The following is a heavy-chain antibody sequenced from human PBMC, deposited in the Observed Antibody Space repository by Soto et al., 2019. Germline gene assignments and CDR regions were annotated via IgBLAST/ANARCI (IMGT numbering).Heavy chain of an antibody. CDR3: ARDSIGYDSGSYLRFDY. CDR2: ISSGSSYI. D-gene: IGHD3-10*01. J-gene: IGHJ4*02. CDR1: GFTFSSYT. Sequence: PGGSLRLCCAASGFTFSSYTMNWVRQAPGKELEWVSSISSGSSYIYYADSLKGRFTISRDNAKNSLYLQMNSLRAEDTAVYYCARDSIGYDSGSYLRFDYWGQGTLVTVSS. V-gene: IGHV3-21*01.